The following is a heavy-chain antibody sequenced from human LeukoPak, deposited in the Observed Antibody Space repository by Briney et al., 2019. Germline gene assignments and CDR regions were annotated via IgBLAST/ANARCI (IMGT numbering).Heavy chain of an antibody. Sequence: KSSETLSLTCAVSGGSISSSNWWSWVRQPPGKGLEWIGEIYHSGSTNYNPSLKSRVTISGDKSKNQFSLKLGSVTAADTAVYYCARGIRGARYYDYVWGSYRYAFDIWGQGTMVTVSS. V-gene: IGHV4-4*02. CDR3: ARGIRGARYYDYVWGSYRYAFDI. J-gene: IGHJ3*02. CDR1: GGSISSSNW. D-gene: IGHD3-16*02. CDR2: IYHSGST.